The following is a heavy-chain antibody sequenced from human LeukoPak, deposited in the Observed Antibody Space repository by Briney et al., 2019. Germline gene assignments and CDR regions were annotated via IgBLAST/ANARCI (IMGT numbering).Heavy chain of an antibody. CDR3: AREYYDFWSGYYNPYYYYYMDV. CDR1: GYTFTSYD. Sequence: ASVKVSCKASGYTFTSYDINWVRQATGQGLEWMGWMNPNSGNTGYAQKFQGRVTITRNTSISTAYMELRSLRSDDTAVYYCAREYYDFWSGYYNPYYYYYMDVWGKGTTVTVSS. CDR2: MNPNSGNT. V-gene: IGHV1-8*03. J-gene: IGHJ6*03. D-gene: IGHD3-3*01.